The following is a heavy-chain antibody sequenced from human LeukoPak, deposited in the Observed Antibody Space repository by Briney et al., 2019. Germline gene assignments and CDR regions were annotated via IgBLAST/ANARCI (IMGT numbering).Heavy chain of an antibody. J-gene: IGHJ4*02. V-gene: IGHV3-74*01. CDR2: INSDGSST. CDR1: GFTFSSYW. CDR3: AREAPRRGAGFDY. Sequence: GGSLRLSCAASGFTFSSYWMHWVRQAPGKGLVWVSRINSDGSSTSYADSVKGRFTISRDNAKNTLYLQMNSLRAEDTAVYYCAREAPRRGAGFDYWGQGTLVTVSS. D-gene: IGHD6-19*01.